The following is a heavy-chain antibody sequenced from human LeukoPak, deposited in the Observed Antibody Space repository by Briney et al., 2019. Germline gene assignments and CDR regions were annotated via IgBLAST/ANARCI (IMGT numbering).Heavy chain of an antibody. V-gene: IGHV1-8*01. J-gene: IGHJ3*02. CDR3: AVPYHRLDAFDI. CDR2: MNPNSGNT. Sequence: ASVKVSCKASGYTFTSYDINWVRQATGQGLEWMGWMNPNSGNTGYAQKFQGRVTMTRNTSISTAYMELSSLRSEDTAVYYCAVPYHRLDAFDIWGQGTMVTVSS. D-gene: IGHD3-16*01. CDR1: GYTFTSYD.